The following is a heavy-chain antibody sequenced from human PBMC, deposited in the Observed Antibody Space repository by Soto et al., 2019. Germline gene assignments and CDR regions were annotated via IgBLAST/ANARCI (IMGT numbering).Heavy chain of an antibody. CDR1: GFTFGDYS. J-gene: IGHJ4*02. Sequence: GGALRLSCTASGFTFGDYSMSWFRQAPGKGLEWVGFIRSKAYGGTTEYAASVKGRFTISRDDSKSIAYLQMNSLKTEDTAVYYCTRGALGLYSSGWYVFDYWGQGTLVTVS. D-gene: IGHD6-19*01. CDR3: TRGALGLYSSGWYVFDY. V-gene: IGHV3-49*03. CDR2: IRSKAYGGTT.